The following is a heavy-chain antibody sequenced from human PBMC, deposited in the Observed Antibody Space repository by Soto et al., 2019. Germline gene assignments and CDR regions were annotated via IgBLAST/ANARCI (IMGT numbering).Heavy chain of an antibody. CDR3: ARATTKGQLGAAVTKYYFDY. CDR2: ISSSSSYI. D-gene: IGHD6-6*01. J-gene: IGHJ4*01. V-gene: IGHV3-21*01. CDR1: GFTFSSYS. Sequence: GGSLRLSCAASGFTFSSYSMNWVRQAPGKGLEWVSSISSSSSYIYYADSVKGRFTISRDNAKNSLYLQMNSLRAEDTAVYYCARATTKGQLGAAVTKYYFDYWGQGTLVTVSS.